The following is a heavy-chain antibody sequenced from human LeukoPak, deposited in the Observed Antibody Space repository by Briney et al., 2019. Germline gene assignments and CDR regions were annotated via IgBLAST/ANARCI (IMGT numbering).Heavy chain of an antibody. CDR3: ARDRGGSGTLSHNWFDP. V-gene: IGHV4-30-2*01. D-gene: IGHD3-10*01. CDR1: GGSISSDAYS. Sequence: PSQTLSLTCAVSGGSISSDAYSWSWIRQPPGKGLEWIGYIYRSGSTYYNPSLKSRVTISVDTSNNQFSLRLSSVTAADTAVYYCARDRGGSGTLSHNWFDPWGQGTLVTVSS. J-gene: IGHJ5*02. CDR2: IYRSGST.